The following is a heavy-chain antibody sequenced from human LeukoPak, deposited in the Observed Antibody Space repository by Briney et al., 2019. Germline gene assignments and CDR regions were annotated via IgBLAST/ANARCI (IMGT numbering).Heavy chain of an antibody. CDR2: MNPNSGNT. CDR3: AREVVTLVLSSSYDAFDI. V-gene: IGHV1-8*01. CDR1: GYTFTSYD. Sequence: GASVKVSCKASGYTFTSYDINWVRQATGQGLEWMGWMNPNSGNTGYAQKFQGRVTMTRNTSISTAYMELSSLRSEDTAVYYCAREVVTLVLSSSYDAFDIWGQGTMVTVSS. J-gene: IGHJ3*02. D-gene: IGHD6-13*01.